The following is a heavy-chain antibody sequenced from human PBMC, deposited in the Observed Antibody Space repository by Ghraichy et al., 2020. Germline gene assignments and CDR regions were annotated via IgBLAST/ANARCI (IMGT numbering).Heavy chain of an antibody. Sequence: ASVKVSCKASGYSFTSYGIGWVRQAPGQGLEWMGWISAYNGYTRSSQRFQGRLAMTTETSTSTAYMELRSLRSDDTAVYYCARRADPLDYWGQGTLVTVSS. CDR3: ARRADPLDY. CDR2: ISAYNGYT. J-gene: IGHJ4*02. CDR1: GYSFTSYG. V-gene: IGHV1-18*04.